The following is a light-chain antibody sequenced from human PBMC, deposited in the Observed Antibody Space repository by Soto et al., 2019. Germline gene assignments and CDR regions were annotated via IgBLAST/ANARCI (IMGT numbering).Light chain of an antibody. Sequence: DIQLTQSPSFLSASVGDRVTITCRARQGISSYLAWYQQKPGKAPKLLIYAASTLQSGVPSRFSGSGSGTEFTLTISSLQPEDFATYYGQQLNSYPLTFGPGTKVDIK. CDR1: QGISSY. CDR2: AAS. V-gene: IGKV1-9*01. J-gene: IGKJ3*01. CDR3: QQLNSYPLT.